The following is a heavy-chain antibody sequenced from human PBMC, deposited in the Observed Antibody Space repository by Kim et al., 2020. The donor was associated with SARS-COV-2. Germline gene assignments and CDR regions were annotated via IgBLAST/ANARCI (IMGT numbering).Heavy chain of an antibody. CDR2: ISAYNGNT. J-gene: IGHJ4*02. Sequence: ASVKVSCKASGYTFTSYGISWVRQAPGQGLEWMGWISAYNGNTNYAQKLQGRVTMTTDTSTSTAYMELRSLRSDDTAVYYCASVGYSSGWSHFDYWGQGTLVTVSS. D-gene: IGHD6-19*01. CDR1: GYTFTSYG. CDR3: ASVGYSSGWSHFDY. V-gene: IGHV1-18*01.